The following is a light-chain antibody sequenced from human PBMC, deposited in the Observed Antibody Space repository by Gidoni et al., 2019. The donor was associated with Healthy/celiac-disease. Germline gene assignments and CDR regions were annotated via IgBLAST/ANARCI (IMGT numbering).Light chain of an antibody. Sequence: DIQMTQSPSTLSASVGDRVTITCRASQSISSWLALYQQKPGKAPNLLIYKASSLQSGVPSTFSSSGSGTEFTLTISSLQPDEFATYYCQQYNSYPATFGGGTKVEIK. J-gene: IGKJ4*01. CDR1: QSISSW. V-gene: IGKV1-5*03. CDR2: KAS. CDR3: QQYNSYPAT.